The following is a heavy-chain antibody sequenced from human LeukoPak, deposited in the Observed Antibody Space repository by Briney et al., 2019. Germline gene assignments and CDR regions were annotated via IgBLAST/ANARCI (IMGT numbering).Heavy chain of an antibody. V-gene: IGHV3-43*01. Sequence: SGGSLRLSCAASGFTFDYYTMYWVRQGPEKGLEWGSLISMDGVNTFYADSVKGRFTISRDNNKNSLYLQMNGLRTDDTGLYYCVKGRRRGYAYGTLESWGQGTLVTVSS. J-gene: IGHJ4*02. CDR3: VKGRRRGYAYGTLES. CDR2: ISMDGVNT. CDR1: GFTFDYYT. D-gene: IGHD5-18*01.